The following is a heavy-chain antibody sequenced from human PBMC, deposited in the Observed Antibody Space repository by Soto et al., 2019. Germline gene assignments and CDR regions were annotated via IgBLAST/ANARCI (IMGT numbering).Heavy chain of an antibody. D-gene: IGHD6-13*01. Sequence: GGRWIRQAPAKGLEWVAVISYDGSNKYYADSVKGRLTISRDSSKNTLYLQMNSLRAEDTAVYYCETDLGSSWYYWGQRTLVNVSS. V-gene: IGHV3-33*05. CDR1: G. CDR3: ETDLGSSWYY. J-gene: IGHJ4*02. CDR2: ISYDGSNK.